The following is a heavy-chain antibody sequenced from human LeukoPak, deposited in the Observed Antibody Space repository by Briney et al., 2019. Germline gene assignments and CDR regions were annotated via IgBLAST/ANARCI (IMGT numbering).Heavy chain of an antibody. D-gene: IGHD3-3*01. CDR1: GGSISSGGYY. J-gene: IGHJ5*02. Sequence: NSSQTLSLTCTVSGGSISSGGYYWSWIRQQPGKGLEWIGYIYCNGNTNYNPPLKSRVTISVDTSKNQFSLKLSSVTAADTAVYYCARPTYYDFWSGRDNREYNWFDPWGQGTLVTVSS. CDR3: ARPTYYDFWSGRDNREYNWFDP. V-gene: IGHV4-31*03. CDR2: IYCNGNT.